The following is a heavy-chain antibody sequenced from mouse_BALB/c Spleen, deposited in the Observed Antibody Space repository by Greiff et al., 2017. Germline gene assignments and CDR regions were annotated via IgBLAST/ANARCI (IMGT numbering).Heavy chain of an antibody. J-gene: IGHJ2*01. Sequence: VQLQQSGAELVKPGASVKLSCTASGFNFKDTYMHWVKQRPEQGLEWIGRIDPANGNTKYDPKFQGKATITADTTSNTAYLQLSSLTSEDTAVYYCARGLRLFDYWGQGTTLTVSS. CDR2: IDPANGNT. CDR3: ARGLRLFDY. CDR1: GFNFKDTY. D-gene: IGHD1-2*01. V-gene: IGHV14-3*02.